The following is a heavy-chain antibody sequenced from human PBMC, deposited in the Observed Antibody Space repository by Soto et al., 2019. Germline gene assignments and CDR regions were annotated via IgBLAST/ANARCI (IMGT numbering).Heavy chain of an antibody. Sequence: SETLSLTCTVSGGSISSSSYYWGWIRQPPGKGLEWIGSIYYSGSTYYNPSLKSRVTISVDTSKNQFSLKLSSVTAADTAVYYCATTFDTTLPVDIVVVPAAIRVYFQHWGQGTLVTVSS. CDR1: GGSISSSSYY. D-gene: IGHD2-2*01. CDR2: IYYSGST. CDR3: ATTFDTTLPVDIVVVPAAIRVYFQH. V-gene: IGHV4-39*01. J-gene: IGHJ1*01.